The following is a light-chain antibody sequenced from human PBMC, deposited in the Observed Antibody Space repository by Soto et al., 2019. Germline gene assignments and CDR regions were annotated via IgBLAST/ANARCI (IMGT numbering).Light chain of an antibody. V-gene: IGKV3-15*01. CDR3: QQYNNWVRT. CDR2: GAS. CDR1: QSVSSN. J-gene: IGKJ1*01. Sequence: EIVMTQSPATLSVSPGERATLSCRASQSVSSNLAWYQQKPGQAPRLLIYGASTRATGIPARFSGSVSGTEFTLTISSLQSEDFAVYYCQQYNNWVRTFGQGTKVEIK.